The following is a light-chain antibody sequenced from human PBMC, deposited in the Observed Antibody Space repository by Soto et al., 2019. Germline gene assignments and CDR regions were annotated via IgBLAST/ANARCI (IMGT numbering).Light chain of an antibody. CDR3: QQSNSFPLP. V-gene: IGKV1-12*01. CDR1: QAVSTW. Sequence: DVQMTQSPSFVSASVGDRVTITCRASQAVSTWLAWYQQKPGDAPKLLIYAASTLQSGVPSRFSGSGSGTDFTLNIRSLQPEDFATYYCQQSNSFPLPFGGGTKVEIK. J-gene: IGKJ4*01. CDR2: AAS.